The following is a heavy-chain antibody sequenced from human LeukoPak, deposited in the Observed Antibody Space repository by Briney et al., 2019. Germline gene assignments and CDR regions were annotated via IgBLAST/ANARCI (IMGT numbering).Heavy chain of an antibody. D-gene: IGHD3-9*01. Sequence: GSSVKVSCKASGGTFSSYAISWVRQAPGQGLEWMGRIIPILGIANYAQKFQGRVTITADESTSTAYMELSSLRSEDTAVYYCATQYYDILTGYFRLGPPRFDYWGQGTLVTVSS. CDR3: ATQYYDILTGYFRLGPPRFDY. J-gene: IGHJ4*02. CDR1: GGTFSSYA. V-gene: IGHV1-69*04. CDR2: IIPILGIA.